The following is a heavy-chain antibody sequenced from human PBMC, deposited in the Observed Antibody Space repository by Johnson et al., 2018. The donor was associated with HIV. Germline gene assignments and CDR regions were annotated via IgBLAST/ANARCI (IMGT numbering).Heavy chain of an antibody. CDR1: GFTFDDYA. J-gene: IGHJ3*02. D-gene: IGHD6-6*01. V-gene: IGHV3-9*01. Sequence: VQLVESGGGLVQPGRSLRLSCAASGFTFDDYAMHWVRQAPGKGLEWVSGISWNSGSIGYADSVKGRFTISRDNAKNSLYLQMNSLRAEDTALYYCARDRGSSSGWDAFDIWGQGTMVTVSS. CDR2: ISWNSGSI. CDR3: ARDRGSSSGWDAFDI.